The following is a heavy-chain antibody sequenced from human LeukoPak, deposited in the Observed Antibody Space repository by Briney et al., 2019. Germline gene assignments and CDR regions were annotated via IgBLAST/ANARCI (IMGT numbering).Heavy chain of an antibody. CDR1: GYTFTSYY. V-gene: IGHV1-46*01. CDR3: AKSMSSWYFDYFDY. J-gene: IGHJ4*02. D-gene: IGHD6-13*01. CDR2: INPSGGST. Sequence: ASVKVSCKASGYTFTSYYMHWVRQAPGQGLEWMGIINPSGGSTSYAQKFQGRVTMTRDMSTSTDYMELSSLRSEDMALYYCAKSMSSWYFDYFDYWGQGTLVTVSS.